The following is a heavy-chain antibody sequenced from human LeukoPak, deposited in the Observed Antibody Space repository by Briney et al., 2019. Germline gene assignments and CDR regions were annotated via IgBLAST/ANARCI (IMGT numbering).Heavy chain of an antibody. CDR1: GGSISSGSYY. V-gene: IGHV4-61*02. J-gene: IGHJ4*02. CDR3: ARGRRITMTTIFDQ. CDR2: IYTSGST. Sequence: PSQTLSLTCTVSGGSISSGSYYWSWIRQPAGKGLEWIGRIYTSGSTNYNPSLKSRVTVSADTSKNQFSLKLTSVTAADTAVYYCARGRRITMTTIFDQWGLGTQVTVSS. D-gene: IGHD1-1*01.